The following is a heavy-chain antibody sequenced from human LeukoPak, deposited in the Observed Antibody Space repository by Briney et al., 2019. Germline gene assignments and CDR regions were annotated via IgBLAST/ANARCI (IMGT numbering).Heavy chain of an antibody. CDR3: ARDYGDYNYYYMDV. D-gene: IGHD4-17*01. CDR2: IYYSGST. J-gene: IGHJ6*03. CDR1: GGSISSYY. V-gene: IGHV4-59*01. Sequence: SQTLSLTCIVSGGSISSYYWRWLRQPPGKGLEWIGYIYYSGSTNYNPSLKSRVTISVDTSKNQFSLKLSSVTAADTAVYYCARDYGDYNYYYMDVWGKGTTVTVSS.